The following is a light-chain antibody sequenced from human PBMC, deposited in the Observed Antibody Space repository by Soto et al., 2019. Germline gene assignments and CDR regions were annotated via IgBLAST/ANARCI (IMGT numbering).Light chain of an antibody. CDR2: GAN. Sequence: EIVMTQSPATLSVSPGGRATLSCRASQSISGTLAWYQQRPGPAPRVLIFGANSMDTSVPARFSGSGSGTDFTLTISSLEPEDFATYYCHQRQSWPRTFGQGTKVDI. V-gene: IGKV3-15*01. CDR1: QSISGT. J-gene: IGKJ1*01. CDR3: HQRQSWPRT.